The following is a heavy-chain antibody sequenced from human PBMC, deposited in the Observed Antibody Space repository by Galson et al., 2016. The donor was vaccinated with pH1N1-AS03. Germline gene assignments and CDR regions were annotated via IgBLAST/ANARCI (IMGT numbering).Heavy chain of an antibody. CDR1: AGTFATFA. Sequence: SVKVSCKASAGTFATFAVSWVRQARGQGLEWMGGVIPLPGTTNYAQKFQGRVTITADDSTGTAYMELSSLRSDDTAAYYCARDRYRDTSTDFYESAYWGQGTLVTVSS. CDR2: VIPLPGTT. J-gene: IGHJ4*02. D-gene: IGHD2/OR15-2a*01. CDR3: ARDRYRDTSTDFYESAY. V-gene: IGHV1-69*13.